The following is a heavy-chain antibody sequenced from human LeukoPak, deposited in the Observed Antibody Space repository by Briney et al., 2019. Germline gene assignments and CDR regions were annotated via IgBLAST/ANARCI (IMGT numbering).Heavy chain of an antibody. J-gene: IGHJ4*02. CDR1: GYIFSNYG. CDR3: AREWYCSGGSCYSGAPDY. D-gene: IGHD2-15*01. CDR2: ISAHNGNT. Sequence: ASVTVSCTASGYIFSNYGISWVRQAPGQGLEWMGWISAHNGNTDYAQRFQGRVTMTTDTSTGTAYMELTSLRSDDTAVYYCAREWYCSGGSCYSGAPDYWGQGTLVTVSS. V-gene: IGHV1-18*01.